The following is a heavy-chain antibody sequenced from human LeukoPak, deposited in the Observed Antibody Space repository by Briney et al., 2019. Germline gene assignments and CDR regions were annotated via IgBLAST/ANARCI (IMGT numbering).Heavy chain of an antibody. Sequence: ASVKVSCXASGGTFSSYTISWVRQAHGQGLEWMGRIIAILGIANYAQKFQGRVTITADKSTSTAYMELSSLRSEDTAVYYCAGRLRYCSSTSCYPYWGQGSLVTVSS. CDR3: AGRLRYCSSTSCYPY. CDR2: IIAILGIA. J-gene: IGHJ4*02. V-gene: IGHV1-69*02. CDR1: GGTFSSYT. D-gene: IGHD2-2*01.